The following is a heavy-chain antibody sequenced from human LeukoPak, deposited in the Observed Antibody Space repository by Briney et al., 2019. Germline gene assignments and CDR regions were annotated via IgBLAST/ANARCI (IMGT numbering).Heavy chain of an antibody. CDR3: ARLRSSGWYDVDY. CDR2: IYHSGST. V-gene: IGHV4-30-2*01. Sequence: PSETLSLTCTVSGGSISSGGYYWSWIRQPPGKGLEWIGYIYHSGSTYYNPSLKSRVTISVDTSKNQFSLKLSSVTAADTAVYYCARLRSSGWYDVDYWGQGTLVTVSS. CDR1: GGSISSGGYY. J-gene: IGHJ4*02. D-gene: IGHD6-19*01.